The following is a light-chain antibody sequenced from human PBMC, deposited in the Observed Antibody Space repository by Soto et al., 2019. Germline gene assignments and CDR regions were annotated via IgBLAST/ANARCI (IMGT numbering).Light chain of an antibody. CDR2: GAS. CDR1: PTISSTY. J-gene: IGKJ5*01. Sequence: SAGTLALSKSERATLCGRAGPTISSTYSAWYQQKPGQAHRLLIYGASTSATGIPARFSGSGSGTEFTLPISSLQSEDFAVYYCQQYNDWLLISFGEGRLLEI. V-gene: IGKV3-15*01. CDR3: QQYNDWLLIS.